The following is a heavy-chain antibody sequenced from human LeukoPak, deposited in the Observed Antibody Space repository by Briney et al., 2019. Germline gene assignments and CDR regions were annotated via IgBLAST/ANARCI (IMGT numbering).Heavy chain of an antibody. CDR3: ARVSEENYDYVWGSHGVEGGAFDV. V-gene: IGHV3-48*03. Sequence: GVSLRLSCAASGFTFSSYERMWVRQAPGKGLEWGSYISSSGSNKYHTDSVRGRFTISRDITKNSLYLQMNRLRAKGTAGYYCARVSEENYDYVWGSHGVEGGAFDVWGEGTMVTVSS. CDR1: GFTFSSYE. CDR2: ISSSGSNK. J-gene: IGHJ3*01. D-gene: IGHD3-16*01.